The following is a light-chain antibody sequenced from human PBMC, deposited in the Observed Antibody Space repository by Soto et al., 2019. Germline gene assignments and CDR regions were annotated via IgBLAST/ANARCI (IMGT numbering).Light chain of an antibody. CDR2: EVS. V-gene: IGLV2-11*01. CDR1: SSDVGGYNY. Sequence: QSALTQPRSVSGSPGQSVTISCTGTSSDVGGYNYVSWYQQYPGKAPKLMIYEVSKRPSRVPDRFSGSKFGNTASLTISGVQAEDEADYYCCSYAGSPYVFGTGTKLPVL. CDR3: CSYAGSPYV. J-gene: IGLJ1*01.